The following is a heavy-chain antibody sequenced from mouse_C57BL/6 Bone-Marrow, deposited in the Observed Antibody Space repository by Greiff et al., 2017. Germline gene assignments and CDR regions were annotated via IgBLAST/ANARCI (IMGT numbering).Heavy chain of an antibody. D-gene: IGHD2-2*01. V-gene: IGHV1-47*01. Sequence: QVHVKQSGAELVKPGASVKMSCKASGYTFTTYPIEWMKQNHGKSLEWIGNFHPYNDDTKYNEKFKGKATLTVEKSSSTVYLELSRLTSDDSAVYYCLWLRRVGRWYFDVWGTGTTITVSS. J-gene: IGHJ1*03. CDR1: GYTFTTYP. CDR2: FHPYNDDT. CDR3: LWLRRVGRWYFDV.